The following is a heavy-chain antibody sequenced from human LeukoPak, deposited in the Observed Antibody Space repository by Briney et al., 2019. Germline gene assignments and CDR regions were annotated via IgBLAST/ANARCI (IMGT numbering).Heavy chain of an antibody. D-gene: IGHD3-10*01. CDR2: FSGSGGST. J-gene: IGHJ4*02. V-gene: IGHV3-23*01. CDR1: GFIFSNYA. Sequence: GGSLRLSCAASGFIFSNYAMSWVRQAPGKGLQWVSAFSGSGGSTYYLDSVKGRFTISRDNSRDTLFLQMNSLRAEDTALYYCANVEAMNYYGSASPYSPNWGQGTLVTVSS. CDR3: ANVEAMNYYGSASPYSPN.